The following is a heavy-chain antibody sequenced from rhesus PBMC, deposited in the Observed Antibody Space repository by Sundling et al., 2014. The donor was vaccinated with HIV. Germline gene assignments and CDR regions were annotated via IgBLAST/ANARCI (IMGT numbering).Heavy chain of an antibody. CDR3: AKDLYNWNYGFFDY. CDR1: GFTFSSYD. D-gene: IGHD1-26*01. V-gene: IGHV3-103*01. CDR2: INSGGGST. J-gene: IGHJ4*01. Sequence: EVQLVETGGGLVQPGGSLKLSCAASGFTFSSYDMSWVRQAPGKGLEWVSTINSGGGSTYYADSVKGRFTISRDNSKNTLSLQMNSLRAEDTAVYYCAKDLYNWNYGFFDYWGQGVLVTVSS.